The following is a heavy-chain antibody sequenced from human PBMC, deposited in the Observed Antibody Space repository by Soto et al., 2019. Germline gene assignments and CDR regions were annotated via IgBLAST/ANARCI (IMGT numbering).Heavy chain of an antibody. V-gene: IGHV4-59*01. J-gene: IGHJ5*02. CDR2: IYYSGST. D-gene: IGHD6-19*01. Sequence: PSETLSLTCTVSGGSISSYYWSWIRQPPGKGLEWIGYIYYSGSTNYNPSLKSRVTISVDTSKNQFSLKLSSVTAADTAVYYCAREPLAVAGWRWFDPWGQGTLVTVSS. CDR1: GGSISSYY. CDR3: AREPLAVAGWRWFDP.